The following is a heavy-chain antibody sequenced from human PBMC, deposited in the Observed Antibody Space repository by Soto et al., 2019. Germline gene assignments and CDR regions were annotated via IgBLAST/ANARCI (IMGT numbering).Heavy chain of an antibody. CDR1: GFTLSDYY. V-gene: IGHV3-11*01. CDR2: ISSSGRTI. Sequence: GVSRRLSWAASGFTLSDYYMSLIRQAPGKGLEWISYISSSGRTIYYADSAKGRFTISRDNAKNSLYLQLNSLRAEDTAVYYCARNREHFASCGQRVLVIVSS. CDR3: ARNREHFAS. J-gene: IGHJ4*02.